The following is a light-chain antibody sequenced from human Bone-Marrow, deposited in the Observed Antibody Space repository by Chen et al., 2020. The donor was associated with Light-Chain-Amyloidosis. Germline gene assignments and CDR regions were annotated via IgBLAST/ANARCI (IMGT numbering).Light chain of an antibody. V-gene: IGLV3-21*02. CDR1: NIGSTS. J-gene: IGLJ3*02. CDR3: QVWDRSSDRPV. CDR2: DDS. Sequence: SYVLTQPSSVSGAPGQTATIACAGNNIGSTSVHWYQQTPGQAPLLVVYDDSDRPSGIPERLSGSNSGNTATLTISRVEAGDEADYYCQVWDRSSDRPVFGGGTKLTVL.